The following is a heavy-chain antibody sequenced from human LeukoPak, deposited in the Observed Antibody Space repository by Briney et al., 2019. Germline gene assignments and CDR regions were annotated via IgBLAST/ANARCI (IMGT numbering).Heavy chain of an antibody. CDR3: ARESRGGYCSGGSCYSSDDAFDI. D-gene: IGHD2-15*01. Sequence: SETLSLTCTVSGGSISSYDWSWIRQPAGKGLEWIGRIYTRGSTNYNPSLKSRVSMSVDTSKKQFSLKLSSVTAADTAVYYCARESRGGYCSGGSCYSSDDAFDIWGQGTMVTVSS. CDR2: IYTRGST. J-gene: IGHJ3*02. CDR1: GGSISSYD. V-gene: IGHV4-4*07.